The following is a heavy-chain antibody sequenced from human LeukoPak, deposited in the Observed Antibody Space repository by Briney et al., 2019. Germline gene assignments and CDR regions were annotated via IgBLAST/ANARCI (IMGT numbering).Heavy chain of an antibody. J-gene: IGHJ3*02. D-gene: IGHD6-13*01. CDR2: INPSGGST. CDR1: GYTFTSYY. CDR3: ARDLGIAAAGTDAFDI. Sequence: GASVKVSCKASGYTFTSYYMHWVRQAPGQGLEWMGIINPSGGSTSYAQKFQGRVTMTRDTSTSTVYMELSSLRSEDTAVYYCARDLGIAAAGTDAFDIWGQGTMVTVSS. V-gene: IGHV1-46*01.